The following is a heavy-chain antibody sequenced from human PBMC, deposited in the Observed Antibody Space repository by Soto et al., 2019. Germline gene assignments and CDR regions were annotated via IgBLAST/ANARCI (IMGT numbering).Heavy chain of an antibody. Sequence: VKVSCKASGYTFTSYGISWVRQAPGQGLEWMGWISAYDGNTNYAQKLQGRVTMTTDTSTSTAYMELRSLRSDDTAVYYCARDRLCGGDCYLAWFDPWGQGTLVTVSS. D-gene: IGHD2-21*02. J-gene: IGHJ5*02. CDR1: GYTFTSYG. CDR3: ARDRLCGGDCYLAWFDP. V-gene: IGHV1-18*01. CDR2: ISAYDGNT.